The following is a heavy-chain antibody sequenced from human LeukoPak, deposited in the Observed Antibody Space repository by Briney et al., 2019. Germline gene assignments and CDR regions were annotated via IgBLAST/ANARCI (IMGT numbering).Heavy chain of an antibody. V-gene: IGHV4-59*01. CDR3: ARGSYYGGYTGAFDI. CDR1: GGSISSYY. J-gene: IGHJ3*02. Sequence: PSETLSLTCTVSGGSISSYYWSWIRQPPGKGLEWIGYIYYSGSTNYNPSLKSRVTISVDTSKNQFSLKLSSVTAADTAVYYCARGSYYGGYTGAFDIWGQGTMVTASS. D-gene: IGHD4-17*01. CDR2: IYYSGST.